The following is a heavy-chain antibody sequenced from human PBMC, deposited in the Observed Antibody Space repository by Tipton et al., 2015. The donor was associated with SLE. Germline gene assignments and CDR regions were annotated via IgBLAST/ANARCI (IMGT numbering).Heavy chain of an antibody. CDR2: INHSGST. V-gene: IGHV4-34*01. CDR3: ARHGSMGNYYYMDV. CDR1: GGSFSGYY. D-gene: IGHD6-13*01. Sequence: TLSLTCAVYGGSFSGYYWSWIRQPPGKGLEWIGEINHSGSTNYNPSLKSRVTISVDTSKNQFSLKLSSVTAADTAVYYCARHGSMGNYYYMDVWGKGTTVTVSS. J-gene: IGHJ6*03.